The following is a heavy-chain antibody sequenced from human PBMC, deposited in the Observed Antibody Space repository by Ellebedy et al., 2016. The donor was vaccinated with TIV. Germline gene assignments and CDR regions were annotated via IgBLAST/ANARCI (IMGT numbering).Heavy chain of an antibody. Sequence: SVKVSXXASGGTFSSYAISWVRQAPGQGLEWMGGIIPIFGTANYAQKFQGRVTITADKSTSTAYMELSSLRSEDTAVYYCARAPMGGWPHYYYYGMDVWGQGTTVTVSS. D-gene: IGHD1-26*01. J-gene: IGHJ6*02. CDR2: IIPIFGTA. CDR3: ARAPMGGWPHYYYYGMDV. V-gene: IGHV1-69*06. CDR1: GGTFSSYA.